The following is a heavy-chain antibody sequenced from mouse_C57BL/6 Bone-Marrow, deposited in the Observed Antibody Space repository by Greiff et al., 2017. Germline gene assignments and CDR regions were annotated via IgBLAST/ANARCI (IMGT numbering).Heavy chain of an antibody. CDR3: AGGLRRWFAY. D-gene: IGHD2-4*01. Sequence: QVQLQQSGAELARPGASVKLSCKASGYTFTSYGISWVKQRTGQGLEWIGEIYPRSGNTSYNEKFKGKATLTADKSSSTAYMELRSLTSEDSAVYFCAGGLRRWFAYWGQGTLVTVSA. J-gene: IGHJ3*01. CDR1: GYTFTSYG. CDR2: IYPRSGNT. V-gene: IGHV1-81*01.